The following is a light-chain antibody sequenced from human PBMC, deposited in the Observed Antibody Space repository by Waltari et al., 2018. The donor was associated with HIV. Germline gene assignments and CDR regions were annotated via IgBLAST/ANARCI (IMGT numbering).Light chain of an antibody. CDR1: SSDVGRNNL. J-gene: IGLJ3*02. CDR3: CSYAGSSTLV. CDR2: EGS. V-gene: IGLV2-23*01. Sequence: QSALTQPASVSGSPGQSNTISCTGTSSDVGRNNLVSWYQHHPGKAPQRMIYEGSKRPSGVSNRFSGSKSGNTASLTISGLQAEDEADYYCCSYAGSSTLVFGGGTKLTVL.